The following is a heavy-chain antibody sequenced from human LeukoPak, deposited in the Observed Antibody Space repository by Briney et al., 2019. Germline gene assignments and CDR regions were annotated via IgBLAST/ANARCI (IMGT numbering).Heavy chain of an antibody. V-gene: IGHV4-39*01. CDR2: IYYSGST. CDR3: ARVPLRGELRD. Sequence: SETPSLTCTVSGGSISSSSYYWGWIRQPPGKGLEWIGSIYYSGSTYYNPSLKSRVTISVDTSKNQFSLKLSSVTAADTAVYYCARVPLRGELRDWGQGTLVTVSS. D-gene: IGHD1-26*01. J-gene: IGHJ4*02. CDR1: GGSISSSSYY.